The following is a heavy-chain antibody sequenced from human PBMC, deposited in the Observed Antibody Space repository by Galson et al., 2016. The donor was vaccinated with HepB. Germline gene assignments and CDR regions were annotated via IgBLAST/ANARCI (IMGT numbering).Heavy chain of an antibody. Sequence: SLRLSCAASGFTFRNYAMNWVRQSSGRGLECVLVISGGDGSTYYADSVRGRFTVSRDNSKNTLYLHMNSLGAEDTAVYYCAKDPQYHFGSGSYFDSWGQGTLVTVSS. V-gene: IGHV3-23*01. CDR2: ISGGDGST. D-gene: IGHD3-10*01. CDR3: AKDPQYHFGSGSYFDS. CDR1: GFTFRNYA. J-gene: IGHJ4*02.